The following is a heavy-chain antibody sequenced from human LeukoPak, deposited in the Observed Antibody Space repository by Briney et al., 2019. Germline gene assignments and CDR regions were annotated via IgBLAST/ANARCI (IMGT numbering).Heavy chain of an antibody. J-gene: IGHJ4*02. V-gene: IGHV4-34*01. D-gene: IGHD1-26*01. CDR3: ARGPKSGYVDH. CDR1: GGSFSGYY. Sequence: PSETLSLTRAVYGGSFSGYYWSWIRQPPGKGLEWIGEINHSGSTNYNPSLKSRVTISVDTSKNQFSLKLSSVTAADTAVYYCARGPKSGYVDHWGQGTLVTVSS. CDR2: INHSGST.